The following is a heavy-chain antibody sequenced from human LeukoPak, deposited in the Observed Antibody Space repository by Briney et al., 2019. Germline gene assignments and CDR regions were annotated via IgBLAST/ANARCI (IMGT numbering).Heavy chain of an antibody. CDR1: GFTFSSYS. Sequence: PGGSLRLSCAASGFTFSSYSMNWVRQAPGKGLEWVSSISSSSSHIYYADSVKGRFTISRDNAKNSLYLQMNSLRAEDTAVYYCARAYYYDSSGYYYGSQGTLVTVSS. D-gene: IGHD3-22*01. V-gene: IGHV3-21*01. CDR3: ARAYYYDSSGYYY. J-gene: IGHJ4*02. CDR2: ISSSSSHI.